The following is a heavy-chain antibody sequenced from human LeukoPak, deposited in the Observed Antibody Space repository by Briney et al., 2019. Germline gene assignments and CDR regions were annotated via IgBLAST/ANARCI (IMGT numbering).Heavy chain of an antibody. Sequence: GGSLRLSCAASGFTLSSYGMHWVRQAPGKGLEWVALIWYDGSNKYYTDSVKGRSTVSRDNSKNTLYLQMNNLRAEDTAVYYCARGQYSPDYWGQGTLVTVSS. CDR1: GFTLSSYG. V-gene: IGHV3-33*01. J-gene: IGHJ4*02. D-gene: IGHD2-15*01. CDR2: IWYDGSNK. CDR3: ARGQYSPDY.